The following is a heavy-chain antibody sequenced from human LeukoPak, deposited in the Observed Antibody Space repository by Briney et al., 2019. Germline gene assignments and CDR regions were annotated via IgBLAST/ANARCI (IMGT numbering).Heavy chain of an antibody. CDR1: GGSISTSNYY. CDR2: IFYSGST. CDR3: ARDVGYSSGWFTGGGY. Sequence: SETLSLTCTVSGGSISTSNYYWGWVRQPPGKALEWIGNIFYSGSTYYNPSLKSRVTISVDTSKNQFSLKLSSVTAADTAMYYCARDVGYSSGWFTGGGYWGQGTLVTVSS. V-gene: IGHV4-39*07. D-gene: IGHD6-19*01. J-gene: IGHJ4*02.